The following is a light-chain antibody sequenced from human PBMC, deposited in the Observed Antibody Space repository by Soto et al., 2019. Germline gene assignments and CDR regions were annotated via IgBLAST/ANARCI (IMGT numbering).Light chain of an antibody. CDR2: YDS. CDR1: NIGSKR. CDR3: QVWDITTDHYV. J-gene: IGLJ1*01. V-gene: IGLV3-21*04. Sequence: SYELTQPPSVSVAPEKTARLTCGGDNIGSKRVHWYRQKPGQAPVLVIYYDSDRPSGIPERFSGSNSGNAATLTINRVEAGDEADYYCQVWDITTDHYVFGTGTKLTVL.